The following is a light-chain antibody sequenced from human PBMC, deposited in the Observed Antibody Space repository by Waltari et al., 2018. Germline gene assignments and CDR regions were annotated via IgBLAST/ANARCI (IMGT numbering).Light chain of an antibody. Sequence: QAGLTQPPSVSKDLRQTATLTCTGDSNNVGNEGAAWLQHHQGHPPNLIPFRNHERPSWFSGRFYASRSESTASLTITGIQPEDEADYYCSAWDSGLRAWVFGGGTKLTVL. CDR1: SNNVGNEG. CDR3: SAWDSGLRAWV. J-gene: IGLJ3*02. CDR2: RNH. V-gene: IGLV10-54*01.